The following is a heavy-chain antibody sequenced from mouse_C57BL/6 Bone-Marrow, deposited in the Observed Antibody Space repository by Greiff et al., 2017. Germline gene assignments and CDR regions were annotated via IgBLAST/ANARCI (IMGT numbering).Heavy chain of an antibody. CDR2: IDPSDSYT. CDR3: ARGDY. J-gene: IGHJ4*01. CDR1: GYTFTSYW. V-gene: IGHV1-50*01. Sequence: QVQLQQPGAELVKPGASVKLSCKASGYTFTSYWMQWVKQRPGQGLEWIGEIDPSDSYTNSNQKFKGKATLTVDTSSSTAYMQLSSLTSEDSAVYYWARGDYWGQGTSVTVSS.